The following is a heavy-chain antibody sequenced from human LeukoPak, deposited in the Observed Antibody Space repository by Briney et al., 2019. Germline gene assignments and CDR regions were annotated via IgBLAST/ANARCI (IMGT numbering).Heavy chain of an antibody. D-gene: IGHD6-19*01. CDR2: ISQDGSGK. CDR3: ARQWQVVFDI. CDR1: GSTFSSYW. J-gene: IGHJ3*02. V-gene: IGHV3-7*03. Sequence: GGSLRLSCAASGSTFSSYWMSWVRQAPGKGLEWVINISQDGSGKNYADSVEGRFTISRDNAKNSLYLQMNSLRAEDTAVYYCARQWQVVFDIWGQGTMVTVSS.